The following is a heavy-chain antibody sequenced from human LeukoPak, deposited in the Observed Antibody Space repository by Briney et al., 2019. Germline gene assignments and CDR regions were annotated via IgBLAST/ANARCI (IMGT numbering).Heavy chain of an antibody. V-gene: IGHV3-30-3*01. CDR3: ARVHRTGWVVDAFDI. CDR1: GFIFSSYA. J-gene: IGHJ3*02. Sequence: QPGRSLRLSFAASGFIFSSYAMHWVRQAPATGLEWVAVISYDGGNNYYADAVKGRFTISRDNSKNTLYLQMNSLRAEDTAVYYCARVHRTGWVVDAFDIWGQGTMVTVSS. CDR2: ISYDGGNN. D-gene: IGHD3/OR15-3a*01.